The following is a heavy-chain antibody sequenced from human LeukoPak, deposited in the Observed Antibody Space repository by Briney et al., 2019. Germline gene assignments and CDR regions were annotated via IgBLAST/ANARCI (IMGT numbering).Heavy chain of an antibody. CDR2: VSYDGTNK. CDR3: GSPPHSCSSTSCYTQY. D-gene: IGHD2-2*02. J-gene: IGHJ4*02. CDR1: GFTFSSYG. V-gene: IGHV3-30*03. Sequence: PGGSLRLSCVASGFTFSSYGMHWVRQVPGKGLEWVAIVSYDGTNKYYAEPVKGRFTISRGNSKNTLYLQMNSLRTEDTAVYYCGSPPHSCSSTSCYTQYWGQGTLVTVSS.